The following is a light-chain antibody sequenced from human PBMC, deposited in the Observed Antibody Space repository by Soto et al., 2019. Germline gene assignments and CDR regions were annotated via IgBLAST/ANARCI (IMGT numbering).Light chain of an antibody. Sequence: IVVTKSPAALPVSQGERATLSCRASQSVANYLAWYQQKPGQAPRLLIYGASNRATGIPARFSGSGSGTDFTLTISSLEPEDFAVYYCQKRYNWPWTVGQGTKVDI. CDR2: GAS. V-gene: IGKV3-11*01. J-gene: IGKJ1*01. CDR3: QKRYNWPWT. CDR1: QSVANY.